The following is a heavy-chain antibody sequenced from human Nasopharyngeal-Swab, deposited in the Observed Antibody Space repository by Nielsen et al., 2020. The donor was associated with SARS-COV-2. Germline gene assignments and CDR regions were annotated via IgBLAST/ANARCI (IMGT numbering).Heavy chain of an antibody. D-gene: IGHD2/OR15-2a*01. V-gene: IGHV3-9*01. J-gene: IGHJ6*02. Sequence: GGSLRLSCAASGFPFSLYTINWVRQAPGKGLEWVSGITWNSGVAYTDSVKGRFTISRDNSKNTLYLQMNRLRAEDTAVYYCTKDLKYRVHYYNGMDVWGQGTSVTVSS. CDR2: ITWNSGV. CDR3: TKDLKYRVHYYNGMDV. CDR1: GFPFSLYT.